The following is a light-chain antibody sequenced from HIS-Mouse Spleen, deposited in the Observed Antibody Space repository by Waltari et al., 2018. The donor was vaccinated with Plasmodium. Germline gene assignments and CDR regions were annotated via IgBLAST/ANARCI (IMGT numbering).Light chain of an antibody. CDR1: NIGSKS. CDR3: QVWDSSSDHVV. CDR2: DDS. J-gene: IGLJ2*01. Sequence: SYVLTQPPPASVAPGQTARITCGGNNIGSKSLHWYQQKPGQAPVLVVYDDSDRPSGMPERFSGSNSGNTATLTISRVEAGDEADYYCQVWDSSSDHVVFGGGTKLTVL. V-gene: IGLV3-21*02.